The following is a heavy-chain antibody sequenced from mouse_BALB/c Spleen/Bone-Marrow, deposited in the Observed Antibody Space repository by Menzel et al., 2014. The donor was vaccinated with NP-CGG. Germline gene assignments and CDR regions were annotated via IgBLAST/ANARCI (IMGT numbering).Heavy chain of an antibody. J-gene: IGHJ1*01. Sequence: EVKLVESGGGLVKPGGSLKLSCAVSGFAFSSYDMSWVRQTPEKRLEWVAYISSGGSTYYPDIVKGRFTISRDNAKNTLYLQMSSLKSEDTAMYYCARHKLGRWYVDVWGAGTTVTVSS. CDR1: GFAFSSYD. CDR2: ISSGGST. D-gene: IGHD4-1*01. V-gene: IGHV5-12-1*01. CDR3: ARHKLGRWYVDV.